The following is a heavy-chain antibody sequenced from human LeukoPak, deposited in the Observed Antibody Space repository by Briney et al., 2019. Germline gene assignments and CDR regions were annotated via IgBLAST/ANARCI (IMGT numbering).Heavy chain of an antibody. J-gene: IGHJ3*02. CDR2: MSPEDSET. CDR1: GYRFTNYW. V-gene: IGHV5-51*01. D-gene: IGHD1-26*01. Sequence: GESLKISCKGSGYRFTNYWIGWVRQMPGKGLEWMGIMSPEDSETRYSPSFQGQVTMSVDKSISTAFLHWSSLKASDTAMYYCARPTPLVDDAFDIWGQGTMVTVSS. CDR3: ARPTPLVDDAFDI.